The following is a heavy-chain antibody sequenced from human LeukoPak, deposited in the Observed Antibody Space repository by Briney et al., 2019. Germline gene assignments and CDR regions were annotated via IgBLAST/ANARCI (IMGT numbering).Heavy chain of an antibody. CDR1: GGSFSGYY. Sequence: SETLSLTCAVYGGSFSGYYWSWIRQPPGKGLQWIGEINHSRSTNYNPSLESRVTISLDTSKNQFSLNLSSVTAADTAVYYCAREYNTNWSYYFYYYYMDVWGTGTTVTVSS. J-gene: IGHJ6*03. D-gene: IGHD6-13*01. V-gene: IGHV4-34*01. CDR2: INHSRST. CDR3: AREYNTNWSYYFYYYYMDV.